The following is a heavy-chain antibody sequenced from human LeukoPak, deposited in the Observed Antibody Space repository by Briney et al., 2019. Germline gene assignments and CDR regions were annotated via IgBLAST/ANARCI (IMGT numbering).Heavy chain of an antibody. CDR2: IYYSGST. V-gene: IGHV4-39*01. CDR3: ARDEVIVATSFDY. J-gene: IGHJ4*02. D-gene: IGHD5-12*01. CDR1: GGSISSRSYY. Sequence: SETLSLTCTVSGGSISSRSYYWGWIRQPPGKGLEWIGSIYYSGSTYYNPSLKSRVTISVDTSKNQFSLKLSSVTAADTAVYYCARDEVIVATSFDYWGQGTLVTVSS.